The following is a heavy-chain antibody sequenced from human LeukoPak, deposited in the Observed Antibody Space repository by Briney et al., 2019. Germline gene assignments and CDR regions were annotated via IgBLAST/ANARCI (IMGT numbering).Heavy chain of an antibody. CDR3: ARETPSDCSSTSCPIQHYYYYGMDV. J-gene: IGHJ6*02. V-gene: IGHV1-69*13. D-gene: IGHD2-2*01. CDR2: IIPIFGTA. Sequence: GASVKVSCKASGGTFSSYAISWVRQAPGQGLEWMGGIIPIFGTANYAQKFQGRVTITADESTSTAYMEPSSLRSEDTAVYYCARETPSDCSSTSCPIQHYYYYGMDVWGQGTTVTVSS. CDR1: GGTFSSYA.